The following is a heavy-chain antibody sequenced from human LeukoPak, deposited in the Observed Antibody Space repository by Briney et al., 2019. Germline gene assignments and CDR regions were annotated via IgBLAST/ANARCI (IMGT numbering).Heavy chain of an antibody. CDR1: GGTFSSYA. V-gene: IGHV3-30-3*01. CDR2: ISYDGSNK. CDR3: ARDRAEGMTASLDY. Sequence: SCKASGGTFSSYAMHWVRQAPGKGLEWVAVISYDGSNKYYADSVKGRFTISRDNSKNTLYLQMNSLRAEDTAVYYCARDRAEGMTASLDYWGQGTLVTVSS. J-gene: IGHJ4*02. D-gene: IGHD1-14*01.